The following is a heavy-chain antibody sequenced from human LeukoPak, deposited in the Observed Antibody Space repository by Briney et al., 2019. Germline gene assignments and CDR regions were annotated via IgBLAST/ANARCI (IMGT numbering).Heavy chain of an antibody. CDR2: ISSSGSTI. J-gene: IGHJ4*02. V-gene: IGHV3-11*01. CDR1: GFTFSDYY. D-gene: IGHD2-21*01. CDR3: AKAPVTTCSGAYCYPFDY. Sequence: GGSLRLSCAASGFTFSDYYMSWIRQAPGKGLEWVSYISSSGSTIYYADSVKGRFTISRDSSKNTLYLQMNRLRAEDAAVYYCAKAPVTTCSGAYCYPFDYWGQGTLVTVSS.